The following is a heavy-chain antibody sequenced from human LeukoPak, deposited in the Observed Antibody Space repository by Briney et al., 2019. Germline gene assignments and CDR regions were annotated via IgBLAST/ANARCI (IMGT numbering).Heavy chain of an antibody. CDR1: GFTVSSNY. CDR3: ARDPGIAAAGTYYYYGMDV. CDR2: IYSGGST. Sequence: GSLRLSCAASGFTVSSNYMSWVRQAPGKGLGWVSVIYSGGSTYYADSVKGRFTISRDNSKNTLYLQMNSLRAEDTAVYYCARDPGIAAAGTYYYYGMDVWGQGTTVTVSS. V-gene: IGHV3-53*01. D-gene: IGHD6-13*01. J-gene: IGHJ6*02.